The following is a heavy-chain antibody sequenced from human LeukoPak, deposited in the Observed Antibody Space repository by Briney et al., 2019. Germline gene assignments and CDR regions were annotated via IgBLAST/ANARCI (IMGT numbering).Heavy chain of an antibody. D-gene: IGHD3-22*01. J-gene: IGHJ4*02. CDR3: ARDVSGYLDY. Sequence: SGGSLRLSCASSGFTFSSYWMHWVRQAPGKGLEWVSSISSSSYIYYADSVKGRFTISRDNAKNSLYLQMNSLRAEDTAVYYCARDVSGYLDYWGQGTLVTVSS. V-gene: IGHV3-21*01. CDR2: ISSSSYI. CDR1: GFTFSSYW.